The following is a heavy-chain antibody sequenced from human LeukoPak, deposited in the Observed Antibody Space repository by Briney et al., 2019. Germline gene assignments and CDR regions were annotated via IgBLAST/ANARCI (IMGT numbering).Heavy chain of an antibody. Sequence: SETLSLTCSVSGRSINTYYWTWIRQPPGKGLEWLGYIYYSGSTNYNPSLKSRVTTLVDTSKNQFSLKLSSVTAADTAVYYCARVPTVTFFDYWGQGTLVTVSS. V-gene: IGHV4-59*12. D-gene: IGHD4-17*01. CDR3: ARVPTVTFFDY. J-gene: IGHJ4*02. CDR1: GRSINTYY. CDR2: IYYSGST.